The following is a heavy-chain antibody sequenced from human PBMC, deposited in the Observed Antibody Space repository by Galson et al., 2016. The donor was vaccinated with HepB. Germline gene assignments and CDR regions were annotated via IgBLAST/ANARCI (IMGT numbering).Heavy chain of an antibody. V-gene: IGHV4-39*02. CDR3: AREYSNTWRLFDD. CDR1: GASISSSNYY. D-gene: IGHD6-13*01. CDR2: IYFSGNT. J-gene: IGHJ4*02. Sequence: ETLSLTCTVSGASISSSNYYWAWIRQPPGKGLEWIGSIYFSGNTYSHPSLKSRLTMSVDTSKNEFSLRLTSVAAADTALYYCAREYSNTWRLFDDWGQGALVTVSS.